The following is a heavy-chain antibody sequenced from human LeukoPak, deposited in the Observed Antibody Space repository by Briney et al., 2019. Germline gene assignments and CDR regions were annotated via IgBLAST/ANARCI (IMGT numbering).Heavy chain of an antibody. Sequence: GRSLRLSCAASGFTFSSFGMHWVRQAPGKGLEWVAVISYDGGKKYFADSVKGRFTISRDKSKNTMYLEMNSLRVEDTALYYCHSTSAREDAFDIWGQGTMVTVSS. CDR2: ISYDGGKK. D-gene: IGHD1-26*01. V-gene: IGHV3-30*03. CDR1: GFTFSSFG. CDR3: HSTSAREDAFDI. J-gene: IGHJ3*02.